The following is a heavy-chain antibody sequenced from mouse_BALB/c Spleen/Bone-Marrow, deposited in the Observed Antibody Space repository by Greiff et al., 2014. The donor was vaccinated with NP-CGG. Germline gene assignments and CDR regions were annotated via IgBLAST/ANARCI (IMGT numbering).Heavy chain of an antibody. CDR3: ARTYYAYAWFVY. CDR2: ILPGSGST. Sequence: VQLVESGAELMKPGASVKISCKATGYTFSSYWIEWVKQRPGHGLEWIGEILPGSGSTNYNEKFKGKATFTADTSSNTAYMQLSGLTSEDSAVYYCARTYYAYAWFVYWGQGTLVTVSA. D-gene: IGHD2-9*01. V-gene: IGHV1-9*01. J-gene: IGHJ3*01. CDR1: GYTFSSYW.